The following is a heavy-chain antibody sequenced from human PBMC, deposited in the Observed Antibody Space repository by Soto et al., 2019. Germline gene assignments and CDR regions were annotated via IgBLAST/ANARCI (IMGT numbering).Heavy chain of an antibody. J-gene: IGHJ4*02. CDR2: IYWNDDK. D-gene: IGHD6-13*01. V-gene: IGHV2-5*01. Sequence: SGPTLVKPTQTLTLTCTFSGFSLSTSGVGVGWIRQPPGKALEWLALIYWNDDKRYSPSLKSRLTITKDTSKNQVVLTMTNMDPVDTATYYCAHRIRAGSWSFFDYWGQGTLVTVSS. CDR3: AHRIRAGSWSFFDY. CDR1: GFSLSTSGVG.